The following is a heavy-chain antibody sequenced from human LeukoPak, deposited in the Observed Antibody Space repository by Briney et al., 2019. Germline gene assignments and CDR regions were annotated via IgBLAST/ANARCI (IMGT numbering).Heavy chain of an antibody. D-gene: IGHD3-10*01. CDR3: ARRITMVRGVIKRYNWFDP. CDR2: INHSGST. CDR1: GGSFSGYY. Sequence: SETLSLTCAVYGGSFSGYYWSWIRQPPGKGLEWIGEINHSGSTNYNPSLKSRVTISVDTSKNQLSLKLSSVTAADTAVYYCARRITMVRGVIKRYNWFDPWGQGTLVTVSS. V-gene: IGHV4-34*01. J-gene: IGHJ5*02.